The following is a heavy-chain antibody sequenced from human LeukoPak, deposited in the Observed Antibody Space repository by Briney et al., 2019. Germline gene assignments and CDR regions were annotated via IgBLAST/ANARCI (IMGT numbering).Heavy chain of an antibody. J-gene: IGHJ4*02. D-gene: IGHD4-23*01. V-gene: IGHV3-30*18. Sequence: GGSLRLSCAASGFSFSSYGMHWVRQAPGKGLEWLAVIPYDGSNKVYADSVKGRFTISRDNSKNTLYLQMNSLRAEDTAVYYCANLLRWEPYWGQGTLVTVSS. CDR3: ANLLRWEPY. CDR1: GFSFSSYG. CDR2: IPYDGSNK.